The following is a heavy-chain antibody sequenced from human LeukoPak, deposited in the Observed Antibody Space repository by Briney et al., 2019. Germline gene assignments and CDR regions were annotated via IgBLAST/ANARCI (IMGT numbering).Heavy chain of an antibody. J-gene: IGHJ4*02. CDR2: ISGSGGST. D-gene: IGHD3-22*01. CDR1: GFTFSSYA. CDR3: AKAKRSSGYFFDY. Sequence: GGSQTLSCAASGFTFSSYAMSWVRQAPGKGLEWVSAISGSGGSTYYADSVKGRFTISRDNSKNTLYLQMNSLRAEDTAVYYCAKAKRSSGYFFDYWGQGTLVTVSS. V-gene: IGHV3-23*01.